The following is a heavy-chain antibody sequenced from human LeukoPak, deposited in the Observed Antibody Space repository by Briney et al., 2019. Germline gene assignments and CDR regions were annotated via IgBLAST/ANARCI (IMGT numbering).Heavy chain of an antibody. CDR1: GASISSSY. CDR3: ARLGIYPIQGYNYNYHYMDV. V-gene: IGHV4-59*08. CDR2: IYYTGST. D-gene: IGHD1-1*01. Sequence: SETLSFTCTASGASISSSYWSWIRQPPGKGLEWIGYIYYTGSTNYNPSLKSRVTISVDRSKNQFSLQLSSVTAADTAAYYCARLGIYPIQGYNYNYHYMDVWAKGTTVTVSS. J-gene: IGHJ6*03.